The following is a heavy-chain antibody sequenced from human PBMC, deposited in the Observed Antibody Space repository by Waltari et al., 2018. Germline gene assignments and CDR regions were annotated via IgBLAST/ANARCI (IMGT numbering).Heavy chain of an antibody. D-gene: IGHD4-17*01. V-gene: IGHV4-59*01. CDR2: IYYSGST. Sequence: QVQLQESGPGLVKPSETLSLTCTVSGGSISSYYWSWIRQPPGKGLEWIGYIYYSGSTTSNPSLKSRVTISVDTSKNQFSLKLSSVTAADTAVYYCASWSDYGDYGLDYWGQGTLVTVSS. CDR1: GGSISSYY. J-gene: IGHJ4*02. CDR3: ASWSDYGDYGLDY.